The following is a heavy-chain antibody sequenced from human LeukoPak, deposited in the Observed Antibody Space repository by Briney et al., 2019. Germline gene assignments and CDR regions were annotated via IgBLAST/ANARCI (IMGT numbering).Heavy chain of an antibody. J-gene: IGHJ3*02. Sequence: KTGGSLRLSCAASGFSFSSYAMSWVRQAPGKGLEWVGRIKSKTDGGTTDYAAPVKGRFTISRDDSKNTLYLQMNSLKTEDTAVYYCTTAPTTVVTSDAFDIWGQGTMVTVSS. CDR2: IKSKTDGGTT. D-gene: IGHD4-17*01. CDR3: TTAPTTVVTSDAFDI. CDR1: GFSFSSYA. V-gene: IGHV3-15*01.